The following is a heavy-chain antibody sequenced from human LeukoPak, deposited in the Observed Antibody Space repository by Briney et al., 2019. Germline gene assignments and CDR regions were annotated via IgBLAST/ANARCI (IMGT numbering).Heavy chain of an antibody. V-gene: IGHV1-18*01. J-gene: IGHJ6*03. D-gene: IGHD6-13*01. Sequence: ASVKVSCKASGYTFTSYGISWVRQAPGQGLEWMGWISAYNGSTNYAQKLQGRVTVTTDTSTSTAYMELRSLRSDDTAVYYCARGFIAAAGTGYYYYMDVWGKGTTVTVSS. CDR3: ARGFIAAAGTGYYYYMDV. CDR1: GYTFTSYG. CDR2: ISAYNGST.